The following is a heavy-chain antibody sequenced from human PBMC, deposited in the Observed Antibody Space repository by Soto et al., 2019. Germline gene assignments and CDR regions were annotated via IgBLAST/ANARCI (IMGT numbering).Heavy chain of an antibody. J-gene: IGHJ4*02. CDR1: GGSFSGYY. Sequence: PSETLSLTCAVYGGSFSGYYWSWIRQPPGKGLEWIGEINHSGSTNYNPSLKSRVTISVDTSKNQFSLKLSSVTAADTAVYYCARGGGLRYFDWLLDYYFDYWGQGTLVTVSS. V-gene: IGHV4-34*01. CDR2: INHSGST. CDR3: ARGGGLRYFDWLLDYYFDY. D-gene: IGHD3-9*01.